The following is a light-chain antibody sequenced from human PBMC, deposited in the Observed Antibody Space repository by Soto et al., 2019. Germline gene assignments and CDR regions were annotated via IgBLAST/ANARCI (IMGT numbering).Light chain of an antibody. Sequence: QSVLTPPASVSGSPGQSITISCTGTSSDVGNYNLVSWYQQHPGKAPKLMIYGVSKRPSGVSNRFSGSKSGNTASLTISGLQAEDEADYYCCSYAGSSTFPYVFGTGTKVTVL. J-gene: IGLJ1*01. CDR3: CSYAGSSTFPYV. CDR1: SSDVGNYNL. V-gene: IGLV2-23*02. CDR2: GVS.